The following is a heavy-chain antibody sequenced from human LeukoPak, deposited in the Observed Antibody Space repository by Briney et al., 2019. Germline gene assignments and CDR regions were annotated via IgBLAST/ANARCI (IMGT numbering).Heavy chain of an antibody. CDR2: ISGSGGST. J-gene: IGHJ4*02. CDR1: GFTFSSYA. V-gene: IGHV3-23*01. Sequence: PGGSLRLSCEASGFTFSSYAMSWVRHAPGKGLEWVSAISGSGGSTYYADSVKGRFTISRDNSKNTLYLQMNSLRAEDTAVYYCAHISSSWPDYWGQGTLVTVSS. CDR3: AHISSSWPDY. D-gene: IGHD6-13*01.